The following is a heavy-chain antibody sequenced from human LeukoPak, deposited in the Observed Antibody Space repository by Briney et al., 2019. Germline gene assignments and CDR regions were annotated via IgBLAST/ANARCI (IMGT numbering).Heavy chain of an antibody. CDR2: IRYDGSNK. D-gene: IGHD6-19*01. Sequence: TGGSLRLSCAASGFTFSSYGMHWVRQAPGKGLEWEAFIRYDGSNKYYADSVKGRFTISRDNSKNTLYLQMNSLRAEDTAVYYCAKDRPTSGWYRYFDYWGQGTPVTVSS. CDR3: AKDRPTSGWYRYFDY. J-gene: IGHJ4*02. CDR1: GFTFSSYG. V-gene: IGHV3-30*02.